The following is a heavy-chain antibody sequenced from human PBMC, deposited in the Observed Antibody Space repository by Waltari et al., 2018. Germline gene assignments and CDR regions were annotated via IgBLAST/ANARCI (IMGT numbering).Heavy chain of an antibody. CDR1: GISFSSYS. CDR3: TAGVTTL. V-gene: IGHV3-21*02. Sequence: EVQLVESGGGLVRPGGSLRPSCVGSGISFSSYSMNWVRQAPGKSLEWVSGISFNSGQIDYADSVKGRFTISRDNNNKSMYLQMNNLGAEDTATYYCTAGVTTLWGQGTLVTVSS. D-gene: IGHD2-21*02. J-gene: IGHJ4*02. CDR2: ISFNSGQI.